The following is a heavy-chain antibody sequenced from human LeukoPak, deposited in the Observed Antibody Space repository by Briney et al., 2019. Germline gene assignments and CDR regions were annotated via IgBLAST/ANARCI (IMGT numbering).Heavy chain of an antibody. V-gene: IGHV1-2*02. J-gene: IGHJ3*01. CDR3: ARLLRGHMATNP. D-gene: IGHD5-24*01. CDR1: GYTFTGYY. Sequence: ASVKVSCTASGYTFTGYYMHWVRHAPAPGLEWMGWINPNSSGTNYENTFQGRVTTIRDTSISTDYMELSRLRSDGAAVCYCARLLRGHMATNPWGQETMVTVSS. CDR2: INPNSSGT.